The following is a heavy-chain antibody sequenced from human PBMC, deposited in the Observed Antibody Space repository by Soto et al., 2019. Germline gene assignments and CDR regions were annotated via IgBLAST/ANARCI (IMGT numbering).Heavy chain of an antibody. Sequence: ASVKVSCKASGYTFTGYYMHWVRQAPGQGLEWMGWINPNSGGTNYAQKFQGWVTMTRDTSISTAYMELSRLRSDDTAVYYCARSSPLQHYYYMDVWGKGTTVTVSS. V-gene: IGHV1-2*04. J-gene: IGHJ6*03. CDR1: GYTFTGYY. CDR2: INPNSGGT. CDR3: ARSSPLQHYYYMDV. D-gene: IGHD1-1*01.